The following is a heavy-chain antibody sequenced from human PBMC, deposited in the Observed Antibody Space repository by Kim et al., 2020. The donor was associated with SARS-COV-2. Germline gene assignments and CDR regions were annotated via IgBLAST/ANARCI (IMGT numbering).Heavy chain of an antibody. V-gene: IGHV1-18*01. J-gene: IGHJ4*02. Sequence: THYAKNFQGRVTLTTDTSTNTAYMELRGLNSDDTAVYYCARDRGINLFDCWGQGTLVTVSS. CDR2: T. CDR3: ARDRGINLFDC. D-gene: IGHD3-10*01.